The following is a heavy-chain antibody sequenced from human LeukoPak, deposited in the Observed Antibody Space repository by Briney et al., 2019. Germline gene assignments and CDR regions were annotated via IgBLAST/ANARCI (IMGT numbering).Heavy chain of an antibody. D-gene: IGHD3-10*01. CDR1: GGSVRRGNYY. V-gene: IGHV4-61*02. J-gene: IGHJ4*02. CDR3: ARDPPDPTYYYGSGSPPHDY. Sequence: SQTLSLTCTVSGGSVRRGNYYWTWIRQPAGSGLEWIGRIYTSGTTDYNPSLRTRVTISVDASRNQFSLNLSSVTAADTAVYYCARDPPDPTYYYGSGSPPHDYWGQGTLVTVSS. CDR2: IYTSGTT.